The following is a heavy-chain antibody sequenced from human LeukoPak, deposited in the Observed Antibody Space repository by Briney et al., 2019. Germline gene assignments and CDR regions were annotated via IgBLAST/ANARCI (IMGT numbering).Heavy chain of an antibody. Sequence: GGSLRLSCAASGFTFSSYWMSWVRQAPGKGLEWVANINQDGSEKYYVDSVKGRFTISRDNAKNSLYLQMNSMRAEDTAVYYCARDARWIQWEGSNFDYWGQGTLVTVS. J-gene: IGHJ4*02. CDR3: ARDARWIQWEGSNFDY. CDR1: GFTFSSYW. V-gene: IGHV3-7*01. CDR2: INQDGSEK. D-gene: IGHD5-24*01.